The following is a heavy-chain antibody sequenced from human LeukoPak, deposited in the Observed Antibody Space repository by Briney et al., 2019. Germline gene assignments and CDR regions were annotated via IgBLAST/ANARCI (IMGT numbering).Heavy chain of an antibody. V-gene: IGHV1-69*05. D-gene: IGHD5-24*01. CDR2: IIPIFGTA. CDR1: GGTFSSYA. J-gene: IGHJ5*02. CDR3: AREGRHGYGGFDP. Sequence: SVKVSCKASGGTFSSYAISWVRQAPGQGLEWMGGIIPIFGTANYAQKFQGRVTITTDESTSTAYMELSSLRSEDTAVYYCAREGRHGYGGFDPWGQGTLVTVSS.